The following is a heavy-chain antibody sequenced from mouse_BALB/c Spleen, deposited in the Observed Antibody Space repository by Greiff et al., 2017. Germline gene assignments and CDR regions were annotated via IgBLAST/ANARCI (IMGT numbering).Heavy chain of an antibody. V-gene: IGHV1-9*01. CDR1: GYTFSSYW. D-gene: IGHD1-1*01. CDR2: ILPGSGST. J-gene: IGHJ4*01. CDR3: ATSRSPLAMDY. Sequence: VQLQQSGPELVKPGASVKISCKATGYTFSSYWIEWVKQRPGHGLEWIGEILPGSGSTNYNEKFKGKATFTADTSSNTAYMQLSSLTSEDSAVYYCATSRSPLAMDYWGQGTSVTVSS.